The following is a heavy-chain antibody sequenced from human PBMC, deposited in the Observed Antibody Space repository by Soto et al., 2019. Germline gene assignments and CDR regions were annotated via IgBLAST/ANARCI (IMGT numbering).Heavy chain of an antibody. CDR2: ISSSGSTI. CDR1: GFTFSDYY. CDR3: ARDGGTVGSGSYLPYYYYGMDV. Sequence: QVQLVESGGGLVKPGGSLRLSCAASGFTFSDYYMSWIRQAPGKGLEWVAYISSSGSTIYYADSVKGRFTISRDNAKNSLYLQMNSLRAEYTAVYYCARDGGTVGSGSYLPYYYYGMDVWGQGTTVTVSS. D-gene: IGHD3-10*01. J-gene: IGHJ6*02. V-gene: IGHV3-11*01.